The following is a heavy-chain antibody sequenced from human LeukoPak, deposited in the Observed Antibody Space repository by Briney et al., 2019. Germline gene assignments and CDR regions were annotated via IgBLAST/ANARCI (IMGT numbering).Heavy chain of an antibody. CDR2: IYSSETT. V-gene: IGHV4-4*08. CDR1: GGSMTGYH. CDR3: ARRNDFDI. J-gene: IGHJ3*02. Sequence: SEPLSLPCTVSGGSMTGYHWSWIRQPPGKGLEWIGYIYSSETTNYKPSLKSRVTISADTSKNQFSLKLTSVTAADTAIYYCARRNDFDIWGQGTMVTVSS.